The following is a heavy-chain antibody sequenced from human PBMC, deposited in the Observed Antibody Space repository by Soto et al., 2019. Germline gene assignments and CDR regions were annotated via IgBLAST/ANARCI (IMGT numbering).Heavy chain of an antibody. D-gene: IGHD3-9*01. CDR2: IIPIFGTA. Sequence: GASVNGACKASGGTFSRYAISWVRQAPGQGLEWMGGIIPIFGTANYAQKFQGRVTITADESTSTAYMELSSLRSEDTAVYYCARVPKMGRDISLVPAAMEVMAVWGQRSSVIVSS. J-gene: IGHJ6*02. CDR3: ARVPKMGRDISLVPAAMEVMAV. CDR1: GGTFSRYA. V-gene: IGHV1-69*13.